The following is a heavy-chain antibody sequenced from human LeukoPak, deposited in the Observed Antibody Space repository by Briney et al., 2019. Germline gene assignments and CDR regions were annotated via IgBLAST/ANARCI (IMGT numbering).Heavy chain of an antibody. D-gene: IGHD3-10*01. V-gene: IGHV3-64*01. CDR3: ARVISGSGSKYFDY. J-gene: IGHJ4*02. CDR2: ISSTGETS. CDR1: GFTFSSLP. Sequence: GGSLRLSCAASGFTFSSLPMHWVRQVPGKGLEYVSAISSTGETSYYANSVKDRFTISRDNSKNTLYLQMGSLRTEDMAVYYCARVISGSGSKYFDYWGQGTLVTVSS.